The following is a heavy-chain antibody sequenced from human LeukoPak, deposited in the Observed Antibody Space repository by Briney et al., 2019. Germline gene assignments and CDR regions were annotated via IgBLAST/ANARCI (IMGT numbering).Heavy chain of an antibody. CDR3: ANVNWNYQFDY. J-gene: IGHJ4*02. Sequence: GGSLRLSCAASGFTVSSNYMSWVRQAPGKGLEWVSVIYSGGSTYYADSVKGRFTISRDNSKNTLYLQMNSLRAEDTAVYYCANVNWNYQFDYWGQGTLVTVSS. CDR2: IYSGGST. D-gene: IGHD1-7*01. V-gene: IGHV3-53*01. CDR1: GFTVSSNY.